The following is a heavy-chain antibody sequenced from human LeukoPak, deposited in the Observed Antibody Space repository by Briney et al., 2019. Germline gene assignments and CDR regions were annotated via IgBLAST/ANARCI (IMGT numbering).Heavy chain of an antibody. J-gene: IGHJ3*02. CDR1: GYTFTCYD. Sequence: GASVKVSCKASGYTFTCYDINWVRQAPGQGLGWMGWIRPNSGDTNYAQKFQGRVTMTRDTSISTAYMELSRLRSDDTAVYYCARSYYYDTTGYTHDDAFDIWGQGTMVTVSS. CDR3: ARSYYYDTTGYTHDDAFDI. V-gene: IGHV1-2*02. CDR2: IRPNSGDT. D-gene: IGHD3-22*01.